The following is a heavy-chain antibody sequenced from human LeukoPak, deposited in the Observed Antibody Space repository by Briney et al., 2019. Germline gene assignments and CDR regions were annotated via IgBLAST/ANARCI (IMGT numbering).Heavy chain of an antibody. D-gene: IGHD6-6*01. CDR3: AKDLGSSGGYYYYYMDV. CDR1: GFTFSSYA. Sequence: PGGSLRLSCAASGFTFSSYAMSWVRQAPGKGLEWVSAISGSGGSTYYADSVKGRFTISRDNSKNTLYLQMNSLRAEDTAVYYCAKDLGSSGGYYYYYMDVWGKGTTVTVSS. V-gene: IGHV3-23*01. J-gene: IGHJ6*03. CDR2: ISGSGGST.